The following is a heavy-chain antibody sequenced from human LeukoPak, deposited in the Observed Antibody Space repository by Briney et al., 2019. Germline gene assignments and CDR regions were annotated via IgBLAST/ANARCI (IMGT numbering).Heavy chain of an antibody. V-gene: IGHV3-9*01. D-gene: IGHD3-9*01. CDR2: ISWNSGSI. CDR1: GFTFDDYA. Sequence: PGGSLRLSCAASGFTFDDYAMHWVRQAPGKGLEWVSGISWNSGSIGYADSVKGRFTISRDNAKSSLYLQMNSLRAEDTAIYYCAKVPRQHDNWFDPWGQGTLVTVSS. CDR3: AKVPRQHDNWFDP. J-gene: IGHJ5*02.